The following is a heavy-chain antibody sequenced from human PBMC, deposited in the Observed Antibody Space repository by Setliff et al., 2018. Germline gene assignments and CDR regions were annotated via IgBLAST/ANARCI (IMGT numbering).Heavy chain of an antibody. D-gene: IGHD1-26*01. Sequence: RPGGSLRLSCAASGFTFDDSGMGWVRQAPGKGLDWVSGINWSGGRPGYADSVTGRFTISRDNAKNSLYLQMNSPRAAATAFYHCARDCAPFWSYYPLLPFDFWGQGTMVT. CDR3: ARDCAPFWSYYPLLPFDF. J-gene: IGHJ3*01. V-gene: IGHV3-20*01. CDR2: INWSGGRP. CDR1: GFTFDDSG.